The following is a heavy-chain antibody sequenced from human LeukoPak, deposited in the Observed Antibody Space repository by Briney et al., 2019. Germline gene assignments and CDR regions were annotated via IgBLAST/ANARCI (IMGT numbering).Heavy chain of an antibody. CDR1: GFTFSSYG. Sequence: GRSLRLSCAASGFTFSSYGMHWVRQAPGKGLEWVAVISYHGSDTFYADSVKGRFTISRDNSKNTLYLQMNSLRVEDTAVYCCAKDLAGLQWLAPCFDYWGQGTLVTVSS. V-gene: IGHV3-30*18. D-gene: IGHD6-19*01. CDR3: AKDLAGLQWLAPCFDY. J-gene: IGHJ4*02. CDR2: ISYHGSDT.